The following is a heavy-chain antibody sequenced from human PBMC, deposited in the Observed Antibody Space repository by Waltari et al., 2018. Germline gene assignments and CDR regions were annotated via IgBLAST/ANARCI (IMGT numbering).Heavy chain of an antibody. CDR1: GFTFSSYS. Sequence: QVQLVESGGGVVQPGRSLRLSCAASGFTFSSYSMHWVRQAPGKGLGWVAVIWYDGSKKYYADSVKGRFTISRDNSNNTLYLQMNSLRAEDTAVYYCARDHVSSGWYFWFDPWGQGTLVTVSS. V-gene: IGHV3-33*01. J-gene: IGHJ5*02. CDR3: ARDHVSSGWYFWFDP. CDR2: IWYDGSKK. D-gene: IGHD6-19*01.